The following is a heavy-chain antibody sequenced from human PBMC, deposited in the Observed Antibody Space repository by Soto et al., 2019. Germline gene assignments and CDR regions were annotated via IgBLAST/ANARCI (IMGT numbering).Heavy chain of an antibody. CDR1: GFTFDDYA. J-gene: IGHJ5*02. V-gene: IGHV3-9*01. CDR2: ISWNSGSI. Sequence: GGSLRLSCAASGFTFDDYAMHWVRQAPGKGLEWVSGISWNSGSIGYADSVKGRFTISRDNAKNSLYLQMNSLRAEDTALYYCAKDSSLYYYDSSGEANWFDPWGQGTLVTVSS. CDR3: AKDSSLYYYDSSGEANWFDP. D-gene: IGHD3-22*01.